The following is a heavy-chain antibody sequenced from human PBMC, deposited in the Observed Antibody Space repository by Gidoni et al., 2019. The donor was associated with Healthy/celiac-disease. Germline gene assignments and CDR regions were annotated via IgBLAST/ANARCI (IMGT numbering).Heavy chain of an antibody. V-gene: IGHV3-74*01. CDR2: NNSDGSST. CDR1: VFTFSSYW. D-gene: IGHD3-10*01. CDR3: ARVASSGVNWFDP. Sequence: EVQLVEPGGGLVQPGGSLRLSCAAPVFTFSSYWMHWVRQARGKGLVWVSRNNSDGSSTSYADSVKGRFTISRDNAKNTLYLQMNSLRAEDTAVYYCARVASSGVNWFDPWGQGTLVTVSS. J-gene: IGHJ5*02.